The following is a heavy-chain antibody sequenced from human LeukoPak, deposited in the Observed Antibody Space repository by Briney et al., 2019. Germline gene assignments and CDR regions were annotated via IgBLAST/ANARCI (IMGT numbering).Heavy chain of an antibody. CDR3: AIHNKTKPGIFDC. CDR2: IYTSGST. D-gene: IGHD1-1*01. CDR1: GGSISSYY. Sequence: SETLSLTCTVSGGSISSYYLSWVRQFAGKGLEWIGRIYTSGSTNYNPSLESRVTVSVDTSKNQFSLKMDSVTDADTALYYCAIHNKTKPGIFDCWGQGILVTVAS. J-gene: IGHJ4*02. V-gene: IGHV4-4*07.